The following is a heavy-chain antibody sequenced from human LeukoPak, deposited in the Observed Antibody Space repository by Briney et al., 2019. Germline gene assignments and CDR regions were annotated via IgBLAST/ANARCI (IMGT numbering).Heavy chain of an antibody. CDR1: GYTFTSYD. CDR2: MNPNSGNT. J-gene: IGHJ6*03. V-gene: IGHV1-8*01. CDR3: ARVTGYYDFWSGYYNYYYYMDV. D-gene: IGHD3-3*01. Sequence: ASVKVSCKASGYTFTSYDINWVRQATGQGLEWVGWMNPNSGNTGYAQKFQGRVTMTRNTSISTACMELSSLRSEDTAVYYCARVTGYYDFWSGYYNYYYYMDVWGKGTTVTVSS.